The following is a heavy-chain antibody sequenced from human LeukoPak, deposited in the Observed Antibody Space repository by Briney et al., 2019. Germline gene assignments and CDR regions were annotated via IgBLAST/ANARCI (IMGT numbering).Heavy chain of an antibody. V-gene: IGHV1-69*13. CDR1: GGTFSSYA. Sequence: ASVKVSCKASGGTFSSYAISWVRQAPGQGLEWMGGIIPIFGTANYAQKFQGRVTITADESTSTAYMELSSLRSEDTAVYYCARAADYDFWSGYASSYNWFDPWGQGTLVTVSS. J-gene: IGHJ5*02. CDR2: IIPIFGTA. D-gene: IGHD3-3*01. CDR3: ARAADYDFWSGYASSYNWFDP.